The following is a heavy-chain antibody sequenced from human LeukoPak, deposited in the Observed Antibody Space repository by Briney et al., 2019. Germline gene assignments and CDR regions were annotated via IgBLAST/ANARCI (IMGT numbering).Heavy chain of an antibody. V-gene: IGHV4-31*03. D-gene: IGHD3-3*01. J-gene: IGHJ3*02. CDR1: GGSISSGGYY. CDR2: IYYSGST. Sequence: TLSLTCTVSGGSISSGGYYWSWIRQHPGKGLEWIGYIYYSGSTYYNPSLKSRVTIAVDTSKNQFSLKLSSVTASAPAVSYCASRSSTLRFLDWPLSPDAFDIWGQGTMVTVSS. CDR3: ASRSSTLRFLDWPLSPDAFDI.